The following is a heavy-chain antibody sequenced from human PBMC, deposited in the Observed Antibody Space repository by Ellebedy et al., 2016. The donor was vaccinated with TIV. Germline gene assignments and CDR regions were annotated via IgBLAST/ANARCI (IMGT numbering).Heavy chain of an antibody. CDR2: IRSKAFGGTA. J-gene: IGHJ4*02. V-gene: IGHV3-49*03. D-gene: IGHD3-10*01. Sequence: GESLKISXTVSGFTFVDYAMSWFRQAPGKGLEWVGFIRSKAFGGTAEYAASVKGRFTISRDDSKTIAYLQMNNLRSEDTAVYHCTRFDYGSGKYLNFFDYWGQGTLVTVSS. CDR3: TRFDYGSGKYLNFFDY. CDR1: GFTFVDYA.